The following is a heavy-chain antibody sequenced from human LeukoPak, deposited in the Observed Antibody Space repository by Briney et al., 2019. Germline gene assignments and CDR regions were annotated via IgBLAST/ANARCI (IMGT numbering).Heavy chain of an antibody. J-gene: IGHJ4*02. D-gene: IGHD4-11*01. CDR1: GFTFSSSW. CDR3: ARGLVPGFLDY. V-gene: IGHV3-74*01. CDR2: INSDEGIT. Sequence: GGSLRLSCAASGFTFSSSWMYWVRHAPGKGLVWVSRINSDEGITTYADSVKGRFTISRDNAKNTLYLQMNSLRAEDTAVYYCARGLVPGFLDYWGQGTPVTVSS.